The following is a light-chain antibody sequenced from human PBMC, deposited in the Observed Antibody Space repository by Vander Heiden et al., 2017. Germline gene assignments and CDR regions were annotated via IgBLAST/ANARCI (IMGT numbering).Light chain of an antibody. J-gene: IGLJ2*01. CDR2: GNN. CDR1: SSNIGSNY. CDR3: AAWDGSLSGLV. Sequence: QPVPTWPPSASAPTGQRVTISCSGSSSNIGSNYVSWYQQLPGTAPKLLIYGNNQRPSGVPDRFSGSKSGTSASLAISGLRAEDEADYYCAAWDGSLSGLVFGGGTKLTGL. V-gene: IGLV1-47*01.